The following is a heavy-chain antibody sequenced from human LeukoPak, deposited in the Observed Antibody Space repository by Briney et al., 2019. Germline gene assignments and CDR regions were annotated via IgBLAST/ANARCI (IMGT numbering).Heavy chain of an antibody. CDR1: GFAFSSYA. CDR3: ARDRDYSRLFDY. D-gene: IGHD4-11*01. J-gene: IGHJ4*02. Sequence: GGSLRLSCAASGFAFSSYAMHWVRQAPGKGLEWVSSISSSSSYIYYADSVKGRFTISRDNAKNSLYLQMNSLRAEDTAVYYCARDRDYSRLFDYWGQGTLVTVSS. V-gene: IGHV3-21*01. CDR2: ISSSSSYI.